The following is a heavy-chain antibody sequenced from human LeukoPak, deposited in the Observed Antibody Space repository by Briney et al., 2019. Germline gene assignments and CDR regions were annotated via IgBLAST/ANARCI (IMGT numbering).Heavy chain of an antibody. CDR3: ARVDPGAYYYMDV. J-gene: IGHJ6*03. CDR2: IYYSGST. Sequence: SETLSLTCTVSGVSITSSTYYWGWIRQPPGKGLEWIGSIYYSGSTYYNPSLKSRVTISVDTSKNQFSLKLSSVTAADTAVYYCARVDPGAYYYMDVWGKGTTVTVSS. D-gene: IGHD5-12*01. V-gene: IGHV4-39*07. CDR1: GVSITSSTYY.